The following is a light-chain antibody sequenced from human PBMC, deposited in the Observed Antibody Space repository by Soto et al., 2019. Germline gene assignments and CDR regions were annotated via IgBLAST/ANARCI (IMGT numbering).Light chain of an antibody. CDR1: QGISRW. Sequence: DIQMTQSPSFVSASVGDRVTITCWASQGISRWLAWYQQRPGKAPELLIYGGSSLQSGVPSRFSGSGSETDFTLTISSLQHEDFATYYCQQANSFPLTFGQGTRLEIK. J-gene: IGKJ5*01. CDR2: GGS. CDR3: QQANSFPLT. V-gene: IGKV1-12*01.